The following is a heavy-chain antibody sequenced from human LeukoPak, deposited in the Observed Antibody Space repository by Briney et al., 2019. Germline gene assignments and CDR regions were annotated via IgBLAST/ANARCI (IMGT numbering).Heavy chain of an antibody. CDR3: ARVGAAGFDY. CDR2: INEDGSEK. J-gene: IGHJ4*02. CDR1: GFTLTRYW. D-gene: IGHD6-13*01. V-gene: IGHV3-7*03. Sequence: GGSLRLSCAASGFTLTRYWMSWVRQAPGKGPEWVANINEDGSEKYYLDSVRGRFTFSGDNARNSLYLQMNSLRVEDAAVYFCARVGAAGFDYWGQGALVTVSS.